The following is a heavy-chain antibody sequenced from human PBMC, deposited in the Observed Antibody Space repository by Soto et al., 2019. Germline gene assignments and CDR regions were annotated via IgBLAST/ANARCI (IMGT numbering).Heavy chain of an antibody. CDR1: GGTLSSYT. J-gene: IGHJ4*02. CDR3: AKDKGYCSDTSCPDFDY. V-gene: IGHV1-69*08. Sequence: QVQLVQSGAEVKKPGSSVKVSCKASGGTLSSYTFIWVRQAPGQGLEWMGRVIPNLGVTNYAKKFQGRFTIVVDTSTSAAYMELNSQRYEDPAVYYCAKDKGYCSDTSCPDFDYWGQGTLVTVSS. CDR2: VIPNLGVT. D-gene: IGHD2-15*01.